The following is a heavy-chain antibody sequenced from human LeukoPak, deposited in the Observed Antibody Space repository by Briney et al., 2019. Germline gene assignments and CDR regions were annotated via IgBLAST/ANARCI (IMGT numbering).Heavy chain of an antibody. CDR2: IWYDGSNK. D-gene: IGHD6-13*01. V-gene: IGHV3-33*01. Sequence: GGSLRLSCAASGFTFSSYGMHWVRQAPGRGLEWVAVIWYDGSNKYYADSVKGRFTISRDNSKNTLYLQMNSLRAEDTAMYYCAREGIAAAGITGPYGMDVWGKGTTVTVSS. CDR3: AREGIAAAGITGPYGMDV. J-gene: IGHJ6*04. CDR1: GFTFSSYG.